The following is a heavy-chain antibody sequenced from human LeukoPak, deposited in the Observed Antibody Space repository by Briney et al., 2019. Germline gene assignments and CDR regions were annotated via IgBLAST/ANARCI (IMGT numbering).Heavy chain of an antibody. D-gene: IGHD6-19*01. CDR2: IYGGGST. Sequence: GSLRLPCAASGFTVSNNFMSWFRQAPGKGLVWVSVIYGGGSTYYADAVKGRFIISRDTSKNTLYLQMNSLRAEDTAVYYCASWPGGWYGEDYWGQETLVTVSS. J-gene: IGHJ4*02. CDR1: GFTVSNNF. CDR3: ASWPGGWYGEDY. V-gene: IGHV3-53*01.